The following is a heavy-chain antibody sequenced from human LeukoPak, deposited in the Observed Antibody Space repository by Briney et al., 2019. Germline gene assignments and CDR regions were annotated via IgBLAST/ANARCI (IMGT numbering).Heavy chain of an antibody. J-gene: IGHJ4*02. CDR1: GFTFSSYW. V-gene: IGHV3-74*01. CDR2: INSDGSST. Sequence: GGSLRLSCAASGFTFSSYWMHWVRQAPGKGLVGVSRINSDGSSTSYADSVKGRFTISRDNAKNTLYLQMNSLRAEDTAVYYCARETTSWYRTGGFDYWGQGTLVTVSS. CDR3: ARETTSWYRTGGFDY. D-gene: IGHD6-13*01.